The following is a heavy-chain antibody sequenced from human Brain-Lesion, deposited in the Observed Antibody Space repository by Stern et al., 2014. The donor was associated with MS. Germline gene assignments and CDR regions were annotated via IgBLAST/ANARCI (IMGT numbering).Heavy chain of an antibody. V-gene: IGHV3-23*01. CDR2: ISGSGGST. D-gene: IGHD1-26*01. CDR1: GFTFSSYA. J-gene: IGHJ4*02. Sequence: EVQLLESGVGLVQPGGSLRLSCAASGFTFSSYAMSWVRQAPGKGLEWVSAISGSGGSTYYADSVKGRFTISRDNSKNTLYLQMNSLRAEDTAVYYCAKGRKWELLSYYFDYWGQGTLVTVSS. CDR3: AKGRKWELLSYYFDY.